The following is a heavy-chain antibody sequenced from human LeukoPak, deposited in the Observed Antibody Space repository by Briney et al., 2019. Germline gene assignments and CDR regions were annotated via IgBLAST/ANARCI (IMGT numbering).Heavy chain of an antibody. Sequence: GGSLRLSCAASGFTFSSYWMHWVRQAPREGLVWVSQINGDGSCTNYADSVRGRFTISRDNAKNTLYLQMNSLRAEDTAVYYCARRSSYYYFDYWGQGTLVTVTS. CDR1: GFTFSSYW. V-gene: IGHV3-74*01. D-gene: IGHD6-13*01. J-gene: IGHJ4*02. CDR3: ARRSSYYYFDY. CDR2: INGDGSCT.